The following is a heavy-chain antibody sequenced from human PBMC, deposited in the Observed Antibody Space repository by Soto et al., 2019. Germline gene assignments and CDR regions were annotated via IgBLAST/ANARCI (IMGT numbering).Heavy chain of an antibody. D-gene: IGHD2-15*01. V-gene: IGHV3-30*18. CDR1: GFTFSSYG. Sequence: GGSLRLSCAASGFTFSSYGMHWVRQAPGKGLEWVAVISYDGSNKYYADSVKGRFTISRDNSKNTLYLQMNSLRAEDTAVYYCAKEGRVYCSGGSCSSSPLKLRYFDYWGQGTLVTVSS. J-gene: IGHJ4*02. CDR2: ISYDGSNK. CDR3: AKEGRVYCSGGSCSSSPLKLRYFDY.